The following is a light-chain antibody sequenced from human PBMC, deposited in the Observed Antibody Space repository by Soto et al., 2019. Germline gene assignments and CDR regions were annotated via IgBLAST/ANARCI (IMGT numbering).Light chain of an antibody. V-gene: IGKV1-39*01. J-gene: IGKJ3*01. CDR3: HQSYSIPDT. Sequence: DLQLTQSPSSLSASVGDRVTITCRASQTIGNSLNWYQQKPGKAPKLLIFAASSLQSGVPSGFSGSGSGTDFTLTISSLQPEDFATYYCHQSYSIPDTFGPGTKVDI. CDR1: QTIGNS. CDR2: AAS.